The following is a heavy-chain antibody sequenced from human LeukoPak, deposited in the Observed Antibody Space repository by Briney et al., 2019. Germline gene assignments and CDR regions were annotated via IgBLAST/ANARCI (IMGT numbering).Heavy chain of an antibody. CDR3: AHSEFYYDSSGYPHFDY. CDR2: SYWNDDK. Sequence: SGPTLVKPPQTLTLTCTFSGFSLSTGGGGVGWIRQPPGKALEWLSLSYWNDDKRYSPSLKSRLTITNDTSKNQVVLTMTNMDPVDTATYYCAHSEFYYDSSGYPHFDYWGQGTLVTVSS. CDR1: GFSLSTGGGG. J-gene: IGHJ4*02. V-gene: IGHV2-5*01. D-gene: IGHD3-22*01.